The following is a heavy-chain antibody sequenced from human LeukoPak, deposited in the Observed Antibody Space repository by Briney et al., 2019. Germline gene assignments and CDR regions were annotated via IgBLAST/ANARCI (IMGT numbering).Heavy chain of an antibody. Sequence: SETLSLTCAVYGGSFSGYIWGWIRQAPGKGLEWIGEISHNGKNTHSPSLKSRVTTSLDTAKNQFSLQLNSVTAADTAVYYCARELWFANAPGSWLDPWGQGTLVTVSS. CDR3: ARELWFANAPGSWLDP. D-gene: IGHD3-10*01. CDR1: GGSFSGYI. J-gene: IGHJ5*02. CDR2: ISHNGKN. V-gene: IGHV4-34*01.